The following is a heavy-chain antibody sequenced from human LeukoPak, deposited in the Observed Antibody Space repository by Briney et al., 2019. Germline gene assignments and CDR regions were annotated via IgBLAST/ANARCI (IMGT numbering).Heavy chain of an antibody. J-gene: IGHJ4*02. V-gene: IGHV3-23*01. Sequence: PGGSLRLSCAASGFTFSTYAMSWVRQAPGKGMEWVSTIIGSGGTTDYADSVRGRFTISRDNSKNTLYLQMNSLRAEDTAVYYCAKDFPSGRQPGGRTYWGQGTLVTVSS. CDR1: GFTFSTYA. CDR3: AKDFPSGRQPGGRTY. CDR2: IIGSGGTT. D-gene: IGHD2-15*01.